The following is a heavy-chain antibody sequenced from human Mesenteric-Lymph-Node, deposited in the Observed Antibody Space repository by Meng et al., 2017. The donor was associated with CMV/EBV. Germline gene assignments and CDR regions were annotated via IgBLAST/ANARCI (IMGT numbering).Heavy chain of an antibody. CDR2: ISAYNGNT. CDR3: AREYSGSYYGLAFDI. J-gene: IGHJ3*02. D-gene: IGHD1-26*01. Sequence: ASVKVSCKASGYAFSGYYMHWVRQAPGQGLEWMGWISAYNGNTNYAQKLQGRVTMTTDTSTSTAYMELRSLRSDDTAVYYCAREYSGSYYGLAFDIWGQGTMVTVSS. V-gene: IGHV1-18*04. CDR1: GYAFSGYY.